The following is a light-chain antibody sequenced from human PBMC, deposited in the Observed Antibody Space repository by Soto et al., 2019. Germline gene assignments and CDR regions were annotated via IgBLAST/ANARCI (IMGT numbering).Light chain of an antibody. CDR1: SSDVGAYNY. CDR3: SSYTTATTRV. Sequence: QSALTQPASVSGSPGQSITISCTGTSSDVGAYNYVSWYQQHPGKAPKLMIFDVSNRPSGVSNRFSGSKSGNTASLTISGLQAEDEADYSCSSYTTATTRVFGGGTQLTVL. V-gene: IGLV2-14*01. J-gene: IGLJ3*02. CDR2: DVS.